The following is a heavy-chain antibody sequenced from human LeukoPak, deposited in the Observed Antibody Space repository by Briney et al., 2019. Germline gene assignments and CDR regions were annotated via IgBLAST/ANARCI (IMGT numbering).Heavy chain of an antibody. CDR2: IYSGGTT. CDR1: GFTVSSNY. Sequence: GGSLRLSCAASGFTVSSNYMSWVRQAPGKGLEWVSVIYSGGTTSCADSVKGRFTISRDNSKNTLYLQMNSLRAEDTAVFYCARGAMVSWYFDYWGQGTLVTVSS. D-gene: IGHD5-18*01. V-gene: IGHV3-66*01. CDR3: ARGAMVSWYFDY. J-gene: IGHJ4*02.